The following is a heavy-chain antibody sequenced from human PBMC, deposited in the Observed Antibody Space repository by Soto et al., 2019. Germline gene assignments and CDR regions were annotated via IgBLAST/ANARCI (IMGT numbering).Heavy chain of an antibody. V-gene: IGHV3-33*01. CDR3: ARDPYSSSPNWFDP. D-gene: IGHD2-21*01. J-gene: IGHJ5*02. Sequence: PGGSLRLSCAASGFTFSSYGMHWVRQAPGKGLEWVAFIWYDGNNKYYADSVKGRFTISRDNSKNTLYLQMNNLRVEDTAVYYRARDPYSSSPNWFDPWGQGALVTV. CDR1: GFTFSSYG. CDR2: IWYDGNNK.